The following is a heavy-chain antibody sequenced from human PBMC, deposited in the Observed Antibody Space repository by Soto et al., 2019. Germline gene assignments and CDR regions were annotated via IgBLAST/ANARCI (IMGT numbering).Heavy chain of an antibody. V-gene: IGHV4-31*03. CDR3: ARVLWFGGRCYFDY. Sequence: QVQLQESGPGLVKPSQTLSLTCTVSGGSISSGGYYWSWIRQHPGKGLEWIGYIYYSGSTYYNPSLKSRVTISVDTSKNQCSLKLSSVTAADTGVYYCARVLWFGGRCYFDYWGQGTLVTVSS. D-gene: IGHD3-10*01. J-gene: IGHJ4*02. CDR2: IYYSGST. CDR1: GGSISSGGYY.